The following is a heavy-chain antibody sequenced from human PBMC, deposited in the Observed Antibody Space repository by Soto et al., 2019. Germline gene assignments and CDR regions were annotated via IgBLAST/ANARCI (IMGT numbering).Heavy chain of an antibody. J-gene: IGHJ5*02. CDR1: GGTLRSYA. CDR2: IIPIFGTA. D-gene: IGHD2-2*01. Sequence: KNSYKASGGTLRSYAISWVRQANEQGLEWMGGIIPIFGTANYAQKFQGRVTSTADESTSTAYMELSSLRSEDTAVYYCAGGPTHPPIPHWFDPWGQGTLVTVPQ. CDR3: AGGPTHPPIPHWFDP. V-gene: IGHV1-69*01.